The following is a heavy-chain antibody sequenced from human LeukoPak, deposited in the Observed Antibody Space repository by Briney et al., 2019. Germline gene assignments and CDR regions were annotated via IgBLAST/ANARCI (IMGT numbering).Heavy chain of an antibody. CDR1: GFTFSSYG. D-gene: IGHD1-26*01. J-gene: IGHJ6*03. CDR3: AKGSGWEVSYYYYYMDV. V-gene: IGHV3-30*02. CDR2: IRYDGSNK. Sequence: GGSLRLSCAASGFTFSSYGMHWVRQAPGKGLEWVAFIRYDGSNKCYVGSVKGRFTISRDNSKNTLYLQMNSLRAEDTAVYYCAKGSGWEVSYYYYYMDVWGKGTTVTISS.